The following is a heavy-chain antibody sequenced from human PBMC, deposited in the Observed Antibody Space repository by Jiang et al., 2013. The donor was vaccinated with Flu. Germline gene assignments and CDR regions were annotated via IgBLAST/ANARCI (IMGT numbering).Heavy chain of an antibody. V-gene: IGHV6-1*01. D-gene: IGHD2-2*01. CDR3: AREAGVPAAAIYYFDY. Sequence: TYYRSKWYNDYAVSVKSRITINPDTSKNQFSLQLNSVTPEDTAVYYCAREAGVPAAAIYYFDYWGQGTLVTVSS. J-gene: IGHJ4*02. CDR2: TYYRSKWYN.